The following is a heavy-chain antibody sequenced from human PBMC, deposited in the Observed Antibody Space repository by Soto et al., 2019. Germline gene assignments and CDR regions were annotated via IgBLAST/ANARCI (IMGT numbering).Heavy chain of an antibody. CDR2: INHSGST. Sequence: PSETLSLTCAVYGGSFSGYYWSWIRQPPGKGLEWIGEINHSGSTNYNPSLKSRVTISVDTSKNQFSLKLSSVTAADTAVYYCARADEPPRIAVAGRVFDYWGQGTLVTVSS. V-gene: IGHV4-34*01. J-gene: IGHJ4*02. CDR1: GGSFSGYY. D-gene: IGHD6-19*01. CDR3: ARADEPPRIAVAGRVFDY.